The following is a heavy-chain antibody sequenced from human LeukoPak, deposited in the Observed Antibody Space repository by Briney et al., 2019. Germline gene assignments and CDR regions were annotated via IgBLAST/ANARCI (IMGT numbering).Heavy chain of an antibody. CDR2: IYTSGST. V-gene: IGHV4-4*07. CDR3: ARVLWFGSLGFDP. D-gene: IGHD3-10*01. CDR1: GGSISSYY. Sequence: PSETLSLTCTVSGGSISSYYWNWIRQPAGKGLEWIGRIYTSGSTNYNPSLKSRVAMSVDTSKNQFSLKLSSVTAADTAVYYCARVLWFGSLGFDPWGQGTLVTVSS. J-gene: IGHJ5*02.